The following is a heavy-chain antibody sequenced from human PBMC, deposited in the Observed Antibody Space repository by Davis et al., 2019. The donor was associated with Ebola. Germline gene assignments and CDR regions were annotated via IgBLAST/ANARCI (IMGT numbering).Heavy chain of an antibody. D-gene: IGHD1-26*01. Sequence: MPSGTLSLTCTVSGASVSSCHWSWIRQPPGKGLEWIGYICYGGSTNYNPSPMSRVTISVDTSKNQFSLKLNSVTAADTAVYYCARRLGGTAPRYFDYWGQGALVTVSS. CDR1: GASVSSCH. CDR3: ARRLGGTAPRYFDY. V-gene: IGHV4-59*08. J-gene: IGHJ4*02. CDR2: ICYGGST.